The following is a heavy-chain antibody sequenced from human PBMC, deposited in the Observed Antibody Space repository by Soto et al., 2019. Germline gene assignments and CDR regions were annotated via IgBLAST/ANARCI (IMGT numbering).Heavy chain of an antibody. CDR1: GFTFSNYA. D-gene: IGHD2-21*02. V-gene: IGHV3-23*01. CDR3: AKVVEVVVTAFDY. J-gene: IGHJ4*02. CDR2: ISGSGAST. Sequence: GGSLRLSCAASGFTFSNYAMGWVRQAPGKGLEWVSGISGSGASTYYADSVKGRFTISRDNSKNTLYLQMNSLRAEDTAVYYCAKVVEVVVTAFDYWGQGTLVTVSS.